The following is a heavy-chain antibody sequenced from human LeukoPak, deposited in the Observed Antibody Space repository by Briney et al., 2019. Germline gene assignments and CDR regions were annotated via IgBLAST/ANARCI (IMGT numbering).Heavy chain of an antibody. CDR1: GGSISSSSYY. CDR3: ARHNDFWSGYYSGSWFDP. V-gene: IGHV4-39*01. CDR2: IYYSGST. Sequence: SETLSLTCTVSGGSISSSSYYWGWIRQPPGKGLEWIGSIYYSGSTYYNPSLKSRVTISVDTSKNQFSLKLSSVTAADTAVYYCARHNDFWSGYYSGSWFDPWGQGTLVTVSS. J-gene: IGHJ5*02. D-gene: IGHD3-3*01.